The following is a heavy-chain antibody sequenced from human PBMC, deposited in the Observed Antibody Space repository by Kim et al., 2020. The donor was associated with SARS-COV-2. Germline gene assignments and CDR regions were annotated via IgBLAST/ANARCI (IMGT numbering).Heavy chain of an antibody. CDR1: GFTFSSYA. Sequence: GGSLRLSCAASGFTFSSYAMSWVRQAPGKGLEWVSVIYSGGSSTYYADSVKGRFTISRDNSKNTLYLQMNSLRAEDTAVYYCAKLDDFWSGYYTAPEDYWGQGTLVTVSS. D-gene: IGHD3-3*01. V-gene: IGHV3-23*03. J-gene: IGHJ4*02. CDR3: AKLDDFWSGYYTAPEDY. CDR2: IYSGGSST.